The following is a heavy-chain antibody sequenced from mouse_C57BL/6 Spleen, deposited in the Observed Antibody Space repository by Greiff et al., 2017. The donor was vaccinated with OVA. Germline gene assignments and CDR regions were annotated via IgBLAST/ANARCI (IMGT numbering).Heavy chain of an antibody. CDR2: INPNNGGT. CDR3: ARWGGMGDY. D-gene: IGHD2-10*02. V-gene: IGHV1-22*01. Sequence: VQLKESGPELVKPGASVKMSCKASGYTFTDYNMHWVKQSHGKSLEWIGYINPNNGGTSYNQKFKGKATLTVNKSSSTAYMELRSLTSEDSAVYYCARWGGMGDYWGQGTTLTVSS. CDR1: GYTFTDYN. J-gene: IGHJ2*01.